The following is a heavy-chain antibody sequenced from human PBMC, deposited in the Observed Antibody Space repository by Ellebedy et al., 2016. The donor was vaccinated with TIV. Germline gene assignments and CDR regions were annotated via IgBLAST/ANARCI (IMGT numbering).Heavy chain of an antibody. Sequence: GGSLRLXXAASGFTFSGYAMSWVRQASGKGLEWVSSISYNSDRTYYADSVKGRFTISRDNSKNTLYLQMSSLRAEDTAVYYCAKSMFEDYSLTPNPYSFDYWGQGTLVTVSS. D-gene: IGHD4-11*01. J-gene: IGHJ4*02. V-gene: IGHV3-23*01. CDR2: ISYNSDRT. CDR1: GFTFSGYA. CDR3: AKSMFEDYSLTPNPYSFDY.